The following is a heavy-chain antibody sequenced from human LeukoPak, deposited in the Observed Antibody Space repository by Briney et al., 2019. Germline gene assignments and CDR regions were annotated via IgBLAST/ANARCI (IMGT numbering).Heavy chain of an antibody. V-gene: IGHV3-7*04. J-gene: IGHJ6*02. CDR1: GFIFSTYW. CDR2: IKQDGSEK. D-gene: IGHD2-15*01. CDR3: ARDIVVVVTAPNYYYYGMDV. Sequence: GGSLRLSCAASGFIFSTYWMSWARQAPGKGLEWVANIKQDGSEKYYVDSVKGRFTISRDNAKNSLYLQMNSLRAEDTAVYFCARDIVVVVTAPNYYYYGMDVWGQGTTVTVSS.